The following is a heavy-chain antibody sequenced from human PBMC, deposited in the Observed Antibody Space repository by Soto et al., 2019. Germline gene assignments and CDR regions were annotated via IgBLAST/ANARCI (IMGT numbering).Heavy chain of an antibody. J-gene: IGHJ6*02. D-gene: IGHD6-13*01. CDR1: GFTFSSYG. CDR3: AKEQLEKYYYYYYGMDV. CDR2: ISYDGSNK. Sequence: QVQLVESGGGVVQPGRSLRLFCAASGFTFSSYGMHWVRQAPGKGLEWVAVISYDGSNKYYADSVKGRFTISRDNSKNTLYLQMNSLRAEDTAVYYCAKEQLEKYYYYYYGMDVWGQGTTVTVSS. V-gene: IGHV3-30*18.